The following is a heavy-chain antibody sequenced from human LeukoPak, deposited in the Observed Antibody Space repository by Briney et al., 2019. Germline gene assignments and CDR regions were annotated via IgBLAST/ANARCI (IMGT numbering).Heavy chain of an antibody. J-gene: IGHJ4*02. CDR3: ATRDGYNLLS. V-gene: IGHV5-51*07. CDR1: EYTYNSYW. Sequence: GESLKISCKGSEYTYNSYWNGWVHQMPGKGLEWIGIIYPIESKTKYSQSFEGQVTISADKSINTAYLQWTSLKASDTAMYFCATRDGYNLLSWGQGTLVTVSS. D-gene: IGHD5-24*01. CDR2: IYPIESKT.